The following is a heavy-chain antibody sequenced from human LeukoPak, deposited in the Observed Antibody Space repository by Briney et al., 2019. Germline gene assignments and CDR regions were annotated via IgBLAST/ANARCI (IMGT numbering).Heavy chain of an antibody. Sequence: ASVKVSCKASGYTFTGYYMHWVRQAPGQGLEGMGWINPNSGGTNYAQKFQGRVTMTRDTSISTAYMELSRLRSDDTAVYYCATTEDIVVVPAAPIDYWGQGTLVTVSS. CDR3: ATTEDIVVVPAAPIDY. D-gene: IGHD2-2*01. CDR1: GYTFTGYY. CDR2: INPNSGGT. V-gene: IGHV1-2*02. J-gene: IGHJ4*02.